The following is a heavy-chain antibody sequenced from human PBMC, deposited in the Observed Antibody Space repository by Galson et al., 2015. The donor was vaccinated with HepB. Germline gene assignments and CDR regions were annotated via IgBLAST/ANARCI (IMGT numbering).Heavy chain of an antibody. D-gene: IGHD3-10*01. J-gene: IGHJ4*02. CDR1: GFTFSSYA. Sequence: SLRLSCAASGFTFSSYAMHRVRQAPGKGLEWVAVKSYDGSNKYYADSVKGRFTLSRDNSKNTLYLQMNSLRAEDTAVYYCARGGPYYYGSGILSGFDYWGQGTLVTVSS. CDR3: ARGGPYYYGSGILSGFDY. V-gene: IGHV3-30-3*01. CDR2: KSYDGSNK.